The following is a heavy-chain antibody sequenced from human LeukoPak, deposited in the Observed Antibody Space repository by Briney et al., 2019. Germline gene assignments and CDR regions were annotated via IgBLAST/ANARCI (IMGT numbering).Heavy chain of an antibody. Sequence: PGGSLRLSCAASGFPFSSYFMNWVRQAPGKGLEWVSGISDSGVGTKHADSVKGRFTISRDNSKNTLYLQMNSLRAEDTAVYYCAKIGRSYDFWTGYYEEEVDYMDVWGKGTTVTVSS. CDR1: GFPFSSYF. D-gene: IGHD3-3*01. V-gene: IGHV3-23*01. J-gene: IGHJ6*03. CDR2: ISDSGVGT. CDR3: AKIGRSYDFWTGYYEEEVDYMDV.